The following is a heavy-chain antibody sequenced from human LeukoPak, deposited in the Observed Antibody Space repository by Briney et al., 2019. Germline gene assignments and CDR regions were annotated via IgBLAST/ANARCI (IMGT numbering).Heavy chain of an antibody. Sequence: PSETLSLTCTVSGGSISSYYWSWIRQPAGKGLEWIGRIYTSGSTNYNPSLKSRVTMSVDTSKNQFSLKLSSVTAADTAVYYCARAYLTTIRGNYYYYMDVWGKGTTVTVSS. CDR3: ARAYLTTIRGNYYYYMDV. D-gene: IGHD3-22*01. CDR1: GGSISSYY. V-gene: IGHV4-4*07. CDR2: IYTSGST. J-gene: IGHJ6*03.